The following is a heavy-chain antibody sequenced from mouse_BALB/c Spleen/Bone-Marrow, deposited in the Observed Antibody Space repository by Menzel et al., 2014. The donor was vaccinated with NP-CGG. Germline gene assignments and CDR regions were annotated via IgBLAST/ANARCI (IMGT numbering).Heavy chain of an antibody. D-gene: IGHD2-3*01. CDR2: IRSKRNNYAT. Sequence: EVQLVESGGGLVQPKGSLKLSCAASGFTFNTYAMNWVRQAPGKGLEWVARIRSKRNNYATYYADSVKDRFTVSRDDSQSMLFLQMNNLKTEDTAVYYCVRSDDGCFAYWGQGTLVTVSA. J-gene: IGHJ3*01. CDR1: GFTFNTYA. CDR3: VRSDDGCFAY. V-gene: IGHV10-1*02.